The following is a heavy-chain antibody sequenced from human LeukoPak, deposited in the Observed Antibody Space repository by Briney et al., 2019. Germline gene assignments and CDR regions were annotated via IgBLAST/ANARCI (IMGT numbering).Heavy chain of an antibody. Sequence: SETLSLTCTVSGGSISSSTYYWGWVRQPPGKGLEWIGSISYGGSTYYNPSLRSRVTISVDTSKNQFSLELTSVTAADTAVYYCAREMWELRDYWGQGTLVTVSS. D-gene: IGHD1-26*01. CDR3: AREMWELRDY. CDR1: GGSISSSTYY. V-gene: IGHV4-39*02. J-gene: IGHJ4*02. CDR2: ISYGGST.